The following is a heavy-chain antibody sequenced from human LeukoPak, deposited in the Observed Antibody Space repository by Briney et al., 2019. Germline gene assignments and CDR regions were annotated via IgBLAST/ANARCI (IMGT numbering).Heavy chain of an antibody. CDR2: IYTSGST. V-gene: IGHV4-4*07. D-gene: IGHD2-2*01. J-gene: IGHJ6*03. CDR3: ARGIYCSGNNCYYYYYYMDV. CDR1: GGSVRGYY. Sequence: PSETLSLTCTVSGGSVRGYYWSWLRQPAGKGLEWIGRIYTSGSTNYSPSLKSRVTMSLDTSKNQFSLKLTSMTAADTAVYYCARGIYCSGNNCYYYYYYMDVWGKGTTVTVSS.